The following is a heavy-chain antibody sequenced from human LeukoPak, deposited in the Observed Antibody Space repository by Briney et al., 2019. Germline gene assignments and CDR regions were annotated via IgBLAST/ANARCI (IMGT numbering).Heavy chain of an antibody. Sequence: GGPLRLPCAASVFPLSLYSTKGLRDSPGKGLEWVSSIISSSSYIHYAHSVKGRFTISRDNAKNSLYLQMTSLRAEDTAVYYCARGCRVLRLGELSFLGGGQGTLVTVSS. CDR1: VFPLSLYS. J-gene: IGHJ4*02. V-gene: IGHV3-21*01. D-gene: IGHD3-16*02. CDR2: IISSSSYI. CDR3: ARGCRVLRLGELSFLG.